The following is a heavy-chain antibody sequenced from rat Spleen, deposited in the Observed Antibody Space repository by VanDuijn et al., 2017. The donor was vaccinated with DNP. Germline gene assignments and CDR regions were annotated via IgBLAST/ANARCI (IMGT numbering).Heavy chain of an antibody. Sequence: QVQLKESGPGLVQPSQTLSLTCTVAGFSLTGYNVHWVRQPPGKGLEWMGVIWNTGGTRYNSALKSRLSISKDTSKSQVFLKMNSLQTADTATYYCARDIGTTSFDYWGQGVMVTVSS. J-gene: IGHJ2*01. CDR2: IWNTGGT. CDR1: GFSLTGYN. CDR3: ARDIGTTSFDY. D-gene: IGHD1-5*01. V-gene: IGHV2-41*01.